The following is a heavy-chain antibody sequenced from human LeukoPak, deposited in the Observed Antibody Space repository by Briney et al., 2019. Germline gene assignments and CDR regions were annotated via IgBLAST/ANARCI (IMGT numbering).Heavy chain of an antibody. Sequence: ASVKVSCKASGYTFVSYDINWVRQTTGQGPEWMGWMSPKSGNTGYAQKFQGRVTMTRDTSINTAYMELSGLISEDTAVYYCTRGPPNWGYDFWGQGTLVTVSS. V-gene: IGHV1-8*01. D-gene: IGHD7-27*01. J-gene: IGHJ4*02. CDR3: TRGPPNWGYDF. CDR1: GYTFVSYD. CDR2: MSPKSGNT.